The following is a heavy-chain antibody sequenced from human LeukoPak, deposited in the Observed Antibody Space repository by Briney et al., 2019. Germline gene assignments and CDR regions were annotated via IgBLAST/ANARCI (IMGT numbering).Heavy chain of an antibody. CDR2: IKSKTDGGTT. CDR1: GFTFSNAW. Sequence: PGGSLRLSCAASGFTFSNAWMSWVRQAPGKGLEWVGRIKSKTDGGTTDYAAPVRGRFTISRADSKNTLYLQMNSLETEDTSVYYCTTRFKVTFGGVIVFDYWGQGTLVTVSS. V-gene: IGHV3-15*01. CDR3: TTRFKVTFGGVIVFDY. D-gene: IGHD3-16*02. J-gene: IGHJ4*02.